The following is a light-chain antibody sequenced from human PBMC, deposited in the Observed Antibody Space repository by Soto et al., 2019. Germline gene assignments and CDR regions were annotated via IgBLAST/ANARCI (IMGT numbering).Light chain of an antibody. J-gene: IGKJ2*01. CDR2: GAS. CDR3: QQSYSNLGT. Sequence: IQMTQSPSSLSASVGDRVNITCRPSQSISNYLNWYQQKPGKAPKLLIFGASSLQSGVPSRFSGSGSGTDFTLSISTLQPEDFATYYCQQSYSNLGTFGQGTKLEIK. CDR1: QSISNY. V-gene: IGKV1-39*01.